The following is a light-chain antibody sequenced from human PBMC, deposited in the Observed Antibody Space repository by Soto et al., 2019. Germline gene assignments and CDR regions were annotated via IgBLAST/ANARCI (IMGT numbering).Light chain of an antibody. CDR2: ATS. J-gene: IGKJ1*01. Sequence: DIQMTQSPSSLSASVGDRVTIICRASQSISSYFNWYQQKPGKVPKLLIYATSSLQSGVPSRFSGSGSGTDFTLTISNLQPEDSATYYCQRSYYSWTFGQGTKVDIK. CDR1: QSISSY. V-gene: IGKV1-39*01. CDR3: QRSYYSWT.